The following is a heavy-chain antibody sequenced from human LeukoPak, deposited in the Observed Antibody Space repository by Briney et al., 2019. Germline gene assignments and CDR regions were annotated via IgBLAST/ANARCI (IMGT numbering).Heavy chain of an antibody. V-gene: IGHV4-31*03. J-gene: IGHJ6*02. Sequence: SQTLSLTCTVSGGSISSGGYYWSWIRQHPEKGLEWIGYIYNSETTYYNPSLKSRVTISVDTSKNQFSLKLSSVTAADTAVYYCARDMTTVTTAGYYYGMDVWGQGTTVTVSS. D-gene: IGHD4-17*01. CDR3: ARDMTTVTTAGYYYGMDV. CDR1: GGSISSGGYY. CDR2: IYNSETT.